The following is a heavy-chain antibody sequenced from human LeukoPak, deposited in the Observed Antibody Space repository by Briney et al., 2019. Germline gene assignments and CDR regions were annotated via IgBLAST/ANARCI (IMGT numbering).Heavy chain of an antibody. CDR2: IYTSGSI. CDR1: GGSISSYY. J-gene: IGHJ2*01. CDR3: ARYSTVVVPAAPTGRYWYFDL. Sequence: SETLSLTCTVSGGSISSYYWSWIRQPAGKGLEWIGRIYTSGSINYNPSLKSRVTMSVDTSKNQFSLKLSSVTAADTAVYYCARYSTVVVPAAPTGRYWYFDLWGRGTLVTVSS. D-gene: IGHD2-2*01. V-gene: IGHV4-4*07.